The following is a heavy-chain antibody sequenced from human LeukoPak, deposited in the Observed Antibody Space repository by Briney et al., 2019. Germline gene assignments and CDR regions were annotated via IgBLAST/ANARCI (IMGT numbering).Heavy chain of an antibody. CDR3: ARPIQLWFDAFDI. CDR1: GGSISSSSYY. CDR2: IYYSGST. V-gene: IGHV4-39*01. D-gene: IGHD5-18*01. J-gene: IGHJ3*02. Sequence: SETLSLTCTVSGGSISSSSYYWGWIRQPPGKGLEWIGSIYYSGSTYYNPSLKGRVTISVDTSKNQFSLKLSSVTAADTAVYYCARPIQLWFDAFDIWGQGTMVTVSS.